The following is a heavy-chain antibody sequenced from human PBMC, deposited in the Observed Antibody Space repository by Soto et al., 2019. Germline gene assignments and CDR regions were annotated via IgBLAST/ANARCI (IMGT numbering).Heavy chain of an antibody. CDR2: INHSGST. J-gene: IGHJ4*02. V-gene: IGHV4-34*01. D-gene: IGHD3-10*01. Sequence: PSETLSLICAVYGGSFSGYYWSWIRQPPGKGLEWIGEINHSGSTNYNPSLKSRVTISVDTSKNQFSLKLSSVTAADTAVYYCARGSSLWFGDRYYFDYWGQGTLVTVSS. CDR1: GGSFSGYY. CDR3: ARGSSLWFGDRYYFDY.